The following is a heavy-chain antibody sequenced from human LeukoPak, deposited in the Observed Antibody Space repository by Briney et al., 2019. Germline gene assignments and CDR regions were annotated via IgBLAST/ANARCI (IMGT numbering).Heavy chain of an antibody. CDR3: ARSDYGDYYMDV. Sequence: ASVKVSCKASGYTFTGYYVHWVRQAPGQGLEWMGWISPNSGGVNSAQKFQGRVTMTRDTSISTAYMELSRLRSDDTAVYNCARSDYGDYYMDVWGKGTTVTISS. V-gene: IGHV1-2*02. J-gene: IGHJ6*03. D-gene: IGHD4-17*01. CDR1: GYTFTGYY. CDR2: ISPNSGGV.